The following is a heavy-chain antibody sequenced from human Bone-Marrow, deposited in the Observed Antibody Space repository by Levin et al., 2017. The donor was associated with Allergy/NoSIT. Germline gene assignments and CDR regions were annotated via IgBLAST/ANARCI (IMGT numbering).Heavy chain of an antibody. Sequence: SETLSLTCTVSGGSISSYYWNWIRQPPGKGLEWIGCIYYSGTTHYNPSLNSRVTISVDTSQNQFSLKLNSVTAADTAVYYCARRRVAVDRLGEDNWFDPWGQGTLVTVSS. D-gene: IGHD6-19*01. CDR2: IYYSGTT. J-gene: IGHJ5*02. CDR3: ARRRVAVDRLGEDNWFDP. V-gene: IGHV4-59*08. CDR1: GGSISSYY.